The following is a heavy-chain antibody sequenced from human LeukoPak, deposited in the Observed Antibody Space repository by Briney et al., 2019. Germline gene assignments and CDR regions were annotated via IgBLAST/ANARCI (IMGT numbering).Heavy chain of an antibody. Sequence: PSETLSLTCTVSGGSISSSSYYWGWIRQPPGKGLEWIGSIYYSGSTYYNPSLKSRVTISVDTSKNQFSLKLSSVTAADTAVYYCARSAPATMTFDIWGQGTMVTVSS. CDR2: IYYSGST. J-gene: IGHJ3*02. V-gene: IGHV4-39*07. CDR3: ARSAPATMTFDI. CDR1: GGSISSSSYY. D-gene: IGHD2-2*01.